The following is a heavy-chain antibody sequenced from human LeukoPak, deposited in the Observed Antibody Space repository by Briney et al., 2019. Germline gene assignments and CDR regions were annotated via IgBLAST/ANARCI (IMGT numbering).Heavy chain of an antibody. Sequence: GGSLRLSCAASGFTFSSYWMHWVRQAPGKGLVWVSRINSDGSSRSYADSVKGRFTISRDNAKNTLYLQMNSLRAEDTAVYYCARNTGSLAPWFDPWGQGTLVTVSS. D-gene: IGHD1/OR15-1a*01. CDR2: INSDGSSR. V-gene: IGHV3-74*01. J-gene: IGHJ5*02. CDR3: ARNTGSLAPWFDP. CDR1: GFTFSSYW.